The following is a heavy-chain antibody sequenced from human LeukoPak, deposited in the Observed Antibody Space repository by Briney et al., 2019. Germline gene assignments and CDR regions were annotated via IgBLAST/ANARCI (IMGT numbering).Heavy chain of an antibody. D-gene: IGHD4-11*01. J-gene: IGHJ4*02. Sequence: GGSLRPSRAASGFTFSSYGMHWVRQAPGKGLEWVAFTRYDGTNKNYADSVRGRFTISRDNSKRALYLQMNTLRTEDTAVYFCAKALLTSVTTPFDYWGQGTLVTVSS. CDR1: GFTFSSYG. V-gene: IGHV3-30*02. CDR2: TRYDGTNK. CDR3: AKALLTSVTTPFDY.